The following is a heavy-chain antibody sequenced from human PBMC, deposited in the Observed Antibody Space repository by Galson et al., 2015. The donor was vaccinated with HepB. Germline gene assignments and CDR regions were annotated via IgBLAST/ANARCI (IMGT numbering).Heavy chain of an antibody. D-gene: IGHD3-9*01. CDR1: GYSISSGYY. CDR3: ASAAGNPLRYFDFFHSGADHFQQ. J-gene: IGHJ1*01. Sequence: SETLSLTCAVSGYSISSGYYWGWIRQPPGKGLEWIASIYHSGSNFYNPSLQSRVSISVDSSRKLFSLKLTSVTAADTGMYYCASAAGNPLRYFDFFHSGADHFQQWGQGTLVTVSS. CDR2: IYHSGSN. V-gene: IGHV4-38-2*01.